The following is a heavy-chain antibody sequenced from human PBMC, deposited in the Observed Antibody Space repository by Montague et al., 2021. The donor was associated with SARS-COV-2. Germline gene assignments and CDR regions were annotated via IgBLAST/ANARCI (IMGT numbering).Heavy chain of an antibody. V-gene: IGHV3-21*01. CDR2: ISSSSSYI. CDR3: ASGPVAGAYYYYGMDV. J-gene: IGHJ6*02. Sequence: SLRLSCAASGFTFSSYSMNWVRQAPGKGLEWVSSISSSSSYIYYADSVKGRFTISRDNAKNSLYLQMNSLRAEDTAVYYCASGPVAGAYYYYGMDVWGQGTTVTVS. D-gene: IGHD4/OR15-4a*01. CDR1: GFTFSSYS.